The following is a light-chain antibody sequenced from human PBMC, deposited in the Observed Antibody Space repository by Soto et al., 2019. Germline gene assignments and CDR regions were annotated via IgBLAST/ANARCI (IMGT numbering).Light chain of an antibody. CDR3: QQYGSSTFT. CDR2: GAS. V-gene: IGKV3-20*01. Sequence: EVVLTQSPVTLSLSPGERATLSCGASQSVSSPYLAWYQQKPGQPPRLLIYGASSRATDIPDRFIGSGSGTEFTLTIARLAPEDFAMYYCQQYGSSTFTFGPGTKVDI. CDR1: QSVSSPY. J-gene: IGKJ3*01.